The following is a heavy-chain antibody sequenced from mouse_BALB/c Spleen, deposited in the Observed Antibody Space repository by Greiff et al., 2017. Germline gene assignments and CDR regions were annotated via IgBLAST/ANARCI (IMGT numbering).Heavy chain of an antibody. CDR1: GFTFSSFG. V-gene: IGHV5-17*02. Sequence: EVMLVESGGGLVQPGGSRKLSCAASGFTFSSFGMHWVRQAPEKGLEWVAYISSGSSTIYYADTVKGRFTISRDNPKNTLFLQMTSLRSEDTAMYYCARNYYGSSPYFDYWGQGTTLTVSS. CDR2: ISSGSSTI. D-gene: IGHD1-1*01. J-gene: IGHJ2*01. CDR3: ARNYYGSSPYFDY.